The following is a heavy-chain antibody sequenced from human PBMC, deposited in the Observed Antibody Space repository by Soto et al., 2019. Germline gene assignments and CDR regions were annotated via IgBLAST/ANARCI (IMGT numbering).Heavy chain of an antibody. D-gene: IGHD3-10*01. CDR3: ARAPGSPGGYGQY. Sequence: QVQLVQSGAEVKKPGASVKVSCKASGYTFTSYAMHWVRQAPGQRLEWMGWINAGNGNTKYSQKFQGRVTITRDTSTSTAYMELSSLRSEDRAVYYCARAPGSPGGYGQYWGQGTLVTVSS. V-gene: IGHV1-3*01. J-gene: IGHJ4*02. CDR2: INAGNGNT. CDR1: GYTFTSYA.